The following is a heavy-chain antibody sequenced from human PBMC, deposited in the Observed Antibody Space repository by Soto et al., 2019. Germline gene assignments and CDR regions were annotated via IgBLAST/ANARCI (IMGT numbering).Heavy chain of an antibody. Sequence: SGPTLVNPTQTLTLTCTFSGFSLSTSGMRVSWIRQPPGKALEWLARIDWDDDKFYSTSLKTRLTISKDTSKNRVVLTMTNMDPVDTATYYCARIAALDYGMDVWGQGTTVTVSS. J-gene: IGHJ6*02. CDR3: ARIAALDYGMDV. CDR1: GFSLSTSGMR. D-gene: IGHD6-6*01. V-gene: IGHV2-70*04. CDR2: IDWDDDK.